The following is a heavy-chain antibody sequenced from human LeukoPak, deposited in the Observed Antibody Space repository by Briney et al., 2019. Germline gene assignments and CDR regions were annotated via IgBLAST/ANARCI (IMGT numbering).Heavy chain of an antibody. D-gene: IGHD1-26*01. J-gene: IGHJ4*02. CDR1: RFSVSTSGVG. Sequence: SGHTLVKPTQTLTLTCTFSRFSVSTSGVGVGWIRQPPGKALEWLALIFWDDDKRFRPSLQGRRPISKDSSRNQRVLTMTNMDPVDTATYYCVHSTQAPSCSCGNCYGFDYWGQGTLVTVSS. CDR3: VHSTQAPSCSCGNCYGFDY. CDR2: IFWDDDK. V-gene: IGHV2-5*02.